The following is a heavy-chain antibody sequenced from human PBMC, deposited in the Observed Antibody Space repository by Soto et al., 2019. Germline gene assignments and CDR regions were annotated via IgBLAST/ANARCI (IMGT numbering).Heavy chain of an antibody. Sequence: SETLSLTCTVSGGSINSYYWYWIRQPPGKGLEWIGSIYFGTTYYNPSLKSRVTISIDTSKNQFSLNLSSVTAADTALYYCARHLWEYWEPHPYALEVWGQGTTVTVS. V-gene: IGHV4-39*01. J-gene: IGHJ6*02. CDR3: ARHLWEYWEPHPYALEV. CDR1: GGSINSYY. CDR2: IYFGTT. D-gene: IGHD3-22*01.